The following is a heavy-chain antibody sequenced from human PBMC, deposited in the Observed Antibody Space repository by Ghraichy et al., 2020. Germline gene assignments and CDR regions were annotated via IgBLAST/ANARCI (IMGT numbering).Heavy chain of an antibody. CDR3: ARGVRSYYDFWSGYSDTTLEYFDY. V-gene: IGHV4-59*01. CDR2: IYYSGST. D-gene: IGHD3-3*01. J-gene: IGHJ4*02. CDR1: GGSISSYY. Sequence: ESLNISCTVSGGSISSYYWSWIRQPPGKGLEWIGYIYYSGSTNYNPSLKSRVTISVDTSKNQFSLKLSSVTAADTAVYYCARGVRSYYDFWSGYSDTTLEYFDYWGQGTLVTVSS.